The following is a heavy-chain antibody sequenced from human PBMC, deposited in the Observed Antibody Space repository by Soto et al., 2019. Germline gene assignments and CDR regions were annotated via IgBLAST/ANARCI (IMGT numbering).Heavy chain of an antibody. CDR1: GGTFSSYA. Sequence: QVQLVQSGAEVKKPGSSVKVSCKASGGTFSSYAISWVRQAPGQGLEWMGGIIPIFGTANYAQKFQGRVTITADESTSTAYMELSSLRSEDTAVYYCTRDPYYGSGSYGGFDYWGQGTLVTVSS. V-gene: IGHV1-69*12. J-gene: IGHJ4*02. CDR3: TRDPYYGSGSYGGFDY. D-gene: IGHD3-10*01. CDR2: IIPIFGTA.